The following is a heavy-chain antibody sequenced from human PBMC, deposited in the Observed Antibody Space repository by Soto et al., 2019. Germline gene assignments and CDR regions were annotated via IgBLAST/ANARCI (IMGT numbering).Heavy chain of an antibody. CDR2: IKENGSEK. Sequence: EVQLVESGGGLVQPGGSLRLSCAASGFTFSSYWMSWVRQAPGKGLEWVASIKENGSEKDYVDSVEGRFTISRDNAKNSLYLQMNSLRAEDTAMYYCARSLGYASYWGQGTLVTVSS. D-gene: IGHD2-15*01. CDR3: ARSLGYASY. CDR1: GFTFSSYW. V-gene: IGHV3-7*01. J-gene: IGHJ4*02.